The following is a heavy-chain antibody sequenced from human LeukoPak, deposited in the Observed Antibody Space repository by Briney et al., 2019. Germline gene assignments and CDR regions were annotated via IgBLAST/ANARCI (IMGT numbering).Heavy chain of an antibody. Sequence: GGSLRLSCAAPGFTVGNNYLTWVRQAPGKGLEWVSVIYSGGGTYYADSVKGRFTISRDNSKNMIYLEMSSLKAEDTAVYYCARERSLEIAVAGTIFDYWGQGTLVTVSS. CDR1: GFTVGNNY. D-gene: IGHD6-19*01. CDR2: IYSGGGT. CDR3: ARERSLEIAVAGTIFDY. V-gene: IGHV3-66*01. J-gene: IGHJ4*02.